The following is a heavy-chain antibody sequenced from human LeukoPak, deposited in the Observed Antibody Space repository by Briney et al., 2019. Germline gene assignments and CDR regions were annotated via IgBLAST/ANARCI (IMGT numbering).Heavy chain of an antibody. D-gene: IGHD6-6*01. CDR3: VKGLDYSSSQMDS. J-gene: IGHJ4*02. V-gene: IGHV3-64*05. CDR1: GFTFKSYA. Sequence: GGSLRLSCSASGFTFKSYAMHWVRQAPGKGLEYVSSINTNGANTYYADSVKGRFTISRENYRNRGYVQMNSLTPEDTAVYYCVKGLDYSSSQMDSWGQGTLVTVSS. CDR2: INTNGANT.